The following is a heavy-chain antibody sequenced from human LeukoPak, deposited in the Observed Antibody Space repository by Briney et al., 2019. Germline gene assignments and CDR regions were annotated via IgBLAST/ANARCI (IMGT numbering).Heavy chain of an antibody. V-gene: IGHV3-48*02. CDR2: ISSSSSTI. D-gene: IGHD3-9*01. CDR3: ARGVALGGLRYFDWFDY. CDR1: GFTFSSYS. J-gene: IGHJ4*02. Sequence: PGGSLRLSCAAPGFTFSSYSMNWVRQAPGKGREWVSYISSSSSTISYADSVNGRFTISRDNAKNSLYLQMNSLRDEDTAVYYCARGVALGGLRYFDWFDYWGQGTLVTVSS.